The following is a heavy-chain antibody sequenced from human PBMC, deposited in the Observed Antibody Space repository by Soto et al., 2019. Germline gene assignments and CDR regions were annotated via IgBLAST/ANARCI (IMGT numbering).Heavy chain of an antibody. Sequence: PSETLSLTCTVSGGSISSSSYYWGWIRQPPGKGLEWIGSIYYSGSTYYNPSLKSRVTISVDTSKNQFSLKLSSVTAADTAVYYCARDRSPKTYYYDSSGYYDGSYWYFDLWGRGTLVTAPQ. D-gene: IGHD3-22*01. CDR2: IYYSGST. J-gene: IGHJ2*01. CDR1: GGSISSSSYY. CDR3: ARDRSPKTYYYDSSGYYDGSYWYFDL. V-gene: IGHV4-39*02.